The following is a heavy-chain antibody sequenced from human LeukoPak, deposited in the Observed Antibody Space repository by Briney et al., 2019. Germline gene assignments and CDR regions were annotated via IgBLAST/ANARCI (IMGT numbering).Heavy chain of an antibody. CDR1: GFALSSYA. CDR3: ASSYEYGSGSYYD. J-gene: IGHJ4*02. V-gene: IGHV3-23*01. CDR2: TSSSDAGT. D-gene: IGHD3-10*01. Sequence: GGSLRLSCAASGFALSSYAMSWVRQAPGKGLEWVSATSSSDAGTYHAESVKGRFTISRDKSKNTLYLQMNSLRAEDTAVYYCASSYEYGSGSYYDWGQGTLVTVSS.